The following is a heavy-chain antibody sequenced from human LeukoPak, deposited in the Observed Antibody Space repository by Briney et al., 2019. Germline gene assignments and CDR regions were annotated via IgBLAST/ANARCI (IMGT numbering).Heavy chain of an antibody. D-gene: IGHD2/OR15-2a*01. CDR3: ASSATAYFHFDY. V-gene: IGHV1-46*01. CDR2: INPSCGTT. J-gene: IGHJ4*02. Sequence: MGIINPSCGTTTYAQKFQGRVTMTRDTSTSTVYMELSSLRSEDTAVYYCASSATAYFHFDYWGQGTLVTVSS.